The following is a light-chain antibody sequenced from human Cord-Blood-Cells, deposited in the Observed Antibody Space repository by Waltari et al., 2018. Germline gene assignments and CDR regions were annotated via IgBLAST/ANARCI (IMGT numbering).Light chain of an antibody. J-gene: IGLJ2*01. CDR2: GNS. CDR3: QSCDGSLSGVV. V-gene: IGLV1-40*01. CDR1: SPNIGAGHD. Sequence: QSVLTQPPSVSGAPGQRVTISCTGSSPNIGAGHDVPWYPQLPGTAPKLLIYGNSERPSGVPDRCAGTKSGTSAALPITGLQAEDVADYGCQSCDGSLSGVVFGGGTKLTVL.